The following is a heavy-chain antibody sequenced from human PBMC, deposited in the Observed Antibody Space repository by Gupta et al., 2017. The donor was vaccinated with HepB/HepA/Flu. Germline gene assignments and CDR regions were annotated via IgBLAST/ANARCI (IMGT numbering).Heavy chain of an antibody. CDR3: ASHEYGSGSYNV. D-gene: IGHD3-10*01. CDR2: MNPNSGNT. J-gene: IGHJ6*02. CDR1: GYTFTSYD. Sequence: QVQLVQSGAEVKKPGASVKVSCKASGYTFTSYDINWVRQATGQGLEWMGWMNPNSGNTGYAQKFQGGVTMTRNTSISTANMELSSLRSEDTAVYYCASHEYGSGSYNVWGQGTTVTVSS. V-gene: IGHV1-8*01.